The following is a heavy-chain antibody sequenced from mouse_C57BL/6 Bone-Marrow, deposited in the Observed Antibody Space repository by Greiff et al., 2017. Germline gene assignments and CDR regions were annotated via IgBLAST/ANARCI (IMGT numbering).Heavy chain of an antibody. J-gene: IGHJ4*01. CDR2: INPNNGGT. CDR3: ARPKSSVEGYAMDY. Sequence: VQLKQSGPELVKPGASVKMSCKASGYTFTDYNMHWVKQSHGKSLEWIGYINPNNGGTSYNQKFKGKATLTVNKSSSTAYMELRSLTSEDSAVYYCARPKSSVEGYAMDYWGQGTSVTVSS. CDR1: GYTFTDYN. D-gene: IGHD1-1*01. V-gene: IGHV1-22*01.